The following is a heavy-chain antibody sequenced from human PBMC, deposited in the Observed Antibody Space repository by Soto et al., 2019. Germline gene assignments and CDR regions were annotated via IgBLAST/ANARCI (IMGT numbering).Heavy chain of an antibody. Sequence: PVGSLRLSCAASGFTFSSYGMHWVRQAPGKGLKWVAVISYDGSNKYYADSVKGRFTISRDNPKNTLYLQMNSLRAEDTAVYYCARETYYDSSGYQFWGQGTLVTVSS. CDR1: GFTFSSYG. CDR3: ARETYYDSSGYQF. V-gene: IGHV3-30*03. J-gene: IGHJ4*02. CDR2: ISYDGSNK. D-gene: IGHD3-22*01.